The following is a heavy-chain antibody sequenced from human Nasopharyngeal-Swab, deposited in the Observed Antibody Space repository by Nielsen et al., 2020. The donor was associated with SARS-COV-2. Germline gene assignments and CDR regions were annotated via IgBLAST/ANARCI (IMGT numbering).Heavy chain of an antibody. J-gene: IGHJ4*02. CDR3: ARGGIPTGDLPTGYYFDY. CDR2: INHSGST. D-gene: IGHD7-27*01. Sequence: SETLSLTCAVYGGSFSGYYWSWIRQPPGKGLEWIGQINHSGSTNYNPSLKSRFTISVDTSKNQFSLKLSSVTAADTAVYYCARGGIPTGDLPTGYYFDYWGQGTLVTVSS. CDR1: GGSFSGYY. V-gene: IGHV4-34*01.